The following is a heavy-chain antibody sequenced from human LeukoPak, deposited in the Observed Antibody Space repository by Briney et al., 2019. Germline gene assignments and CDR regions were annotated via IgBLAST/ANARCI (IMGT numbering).Heavy chain of an antibody. J-gene: IGHJ4*02. D-gene: IGHD3-9*01. CDR2: ISGSGGST. CDR1: GFTFSSYA. V-gene: IGHV3-23*01. Sequence: PGRSLRLSCAASGFTFSSYAMSWVRQAPGKGLEWVSAISGSGGSTYYADSVKGRFTISRDNSKNTLYLQMNSLRAEDTAVYYCAKDWYYDILAGFYYWGQGTLATVSS. CDR3: AKDWYYDILAGFYY.